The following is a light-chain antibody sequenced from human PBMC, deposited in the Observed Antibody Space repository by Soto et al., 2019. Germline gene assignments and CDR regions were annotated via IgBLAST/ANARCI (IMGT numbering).Light chain of an antibody. CDR2: EVN. CDR1: SSDVGGYNY. V-gene: IGLV2-8*01. CDR3: SSYAGRKNVV. J-gene: IGLJ2*01. Sequence: QSVLTQPPSASGSPGQSVTISCTGTSSDVGGYNYVSWYQQHPGKAPKLMIYEVNQRPSGVPDRFSGSKSGNTASLTVSGLQGEDGGDYYCSSYAGRKNVVFGGGTKLPVL.